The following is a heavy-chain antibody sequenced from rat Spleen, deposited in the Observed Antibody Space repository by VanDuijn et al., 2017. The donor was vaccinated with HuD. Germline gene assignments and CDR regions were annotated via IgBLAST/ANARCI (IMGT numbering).Heavy chain of an antibody. CDR2: ISYEGSST. V-gene: IGHV5-22*01. CDR3: GRLSHYWYFDF. CDR1: GFTFSDYN. J-gene: IGHJ1*01. Sequence: EVQLVESGGGLVQPGRSLKLSCVASGFTFSDYNMAWVCQAPKKGLEWVASISYEGSSTYYGDSVKGRFTISRDNAKSTLYLQMNSLRSEDTATYYCGRLSHYWYFDFWGPGTMVTVSS. D-gene: IGHD3-8*01.